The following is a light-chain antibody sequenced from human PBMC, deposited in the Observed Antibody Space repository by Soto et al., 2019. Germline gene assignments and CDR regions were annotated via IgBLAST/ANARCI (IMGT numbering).Light chain of an antibody. Sequence: DIQMTQSPSTLSASVGDRVTITCRASESIDNWLAWYQQKPGKAPKPLIFKPSSLQSGAPSRFSGSGSGAEFTLTISSLQPDDFATYYCQHYNSYLYTFGQGTKLEIK. CDR2: KPS. CDR1: ESIDNW. V-gene: IGKV1-5*03. J-gene: IGKJ2*01. CDR3: QHYNSYLYT.